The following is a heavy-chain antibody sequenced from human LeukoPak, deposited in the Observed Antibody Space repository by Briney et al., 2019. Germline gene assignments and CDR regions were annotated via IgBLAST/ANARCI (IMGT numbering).Heavy chain of an antibody. CDR2: ITSGTTYI. V-gene: IGHV3-21*01. D-gene: IGHD1-7*01. CDR3: ARDLVGAGTTLDY. CDR1: GFTFSDYN. J-gene: IGHJ4*02. Sequence: GGSLRLSCAASGFTFSDYNMNWVRQSPEKGLEWVSSITSGTTYIYYADSVRGRFTLSRDNAKNSLYLQMNSLRAEDTAVYYCARDLVGAGTTLDYWGQGTLVTVSS.